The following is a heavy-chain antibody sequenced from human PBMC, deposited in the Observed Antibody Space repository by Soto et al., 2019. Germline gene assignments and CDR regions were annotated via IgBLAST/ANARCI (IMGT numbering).Heavy chain of an antibody. Sequence: ASVKVSCKASGYTFTGYYMHWVRQAPGQGLEWMGWINPNSGGTNYAQKFRGRVTMTRDTSISTAYMELSRLRSDDTAVYYCARSPRGTIYYYDSSGYYYFDYWGQGTLVTVSS. CDR3: ARSPRGTIYYYDSSGYYYFDY. J-gene: IGHJ4*02. V-gene: IGHV1-2*02. CDR1: GYTFTGYY. D-gene: IGHD3-22*01. CDR2: INPNSGGT.